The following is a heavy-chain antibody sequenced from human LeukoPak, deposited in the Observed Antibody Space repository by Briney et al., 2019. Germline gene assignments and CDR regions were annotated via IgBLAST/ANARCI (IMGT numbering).Heavy chain of an antibody. CDR3: ARHRSGSYSPNYYFDY. CDR2: IYYSGST. V-gene: IGHV4-39*01. CDR1: GGSISSSSYY. J-gene: IGHJ4*02. D-gene: IGHD1-26*01. Sequence: PSETLSLTCTVSGGSISSSSYYWGWIRQPPGKGLEWIGSIYYSGSTYYNPSLKSRVTISVDTSKNQFSLKLSSVTAADTAVYYCARHRSGSYSPNYYFDYWGQGTLVTVSS.